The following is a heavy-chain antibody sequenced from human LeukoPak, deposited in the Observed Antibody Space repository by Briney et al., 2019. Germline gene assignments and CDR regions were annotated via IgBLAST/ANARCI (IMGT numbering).Heavy chain of an antibody. J-gene: IGHJ6*02. Sequence: GASVKVFCKASGYPFTSHCISWARHASGQAREWMGWISAYNGNTNYAQKLQGRVTMTTDTSTSTAYMELRSLRSDDTAVYYCARGTHCSSTSCYEAYYYGMDVWGQGTTVTVSS. V-gene: IGHV1-18*01. CDR3: ARGTHCSSTSCYEAYYYGMDV. CDR2: ISAYNGNT. CDR1: GYPFTSHC. D-gene: IGHD2-2*01.